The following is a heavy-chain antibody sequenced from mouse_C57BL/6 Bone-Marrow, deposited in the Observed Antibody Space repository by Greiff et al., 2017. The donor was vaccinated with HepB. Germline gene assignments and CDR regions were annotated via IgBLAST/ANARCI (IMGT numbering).Heavy chain of an antibody. V-gene: IGHV14-4*01. Sequence: VQLQQSGAELVRPGASVKLSCTASGFNIKDDYMHWVKQRPEQGLEWIGWIDPENGDTEYASKFQGKATITADTSSNTAYLQLSSPTSEDTAVYYCTLITTVVAPYWYFDVWGTGTTVTVSS. CDR3: TLITTVVAPYWYFDV. CDR1: GFNIKDDY. J-gene: IGHJ1*03. CDR2: IDPENGDT. D-gene: IGHD1-1*01.